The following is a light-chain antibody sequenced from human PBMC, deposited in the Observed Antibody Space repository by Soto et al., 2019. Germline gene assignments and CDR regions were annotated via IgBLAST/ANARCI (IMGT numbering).Light chain of an antibody. V-gene: IGKV1-5*03. J-gene: IGKJ3*01. CDR3: QKYNTYPLT. CDR2: KAS. CDR1: QSISVW. Sequence: DIQMTQSPSTLSASVGDRVTITCRASQSISVWLAWYQQKPGKAPKLLIYKASNLQSEVPSRFSGSGSGTEFTLTVSGLQPDDFATYYCQKYNTYPLTFGPGTKVDVK.